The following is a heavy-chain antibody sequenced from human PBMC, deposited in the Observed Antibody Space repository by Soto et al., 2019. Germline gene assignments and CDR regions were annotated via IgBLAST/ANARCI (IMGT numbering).Heavy chain of an antibody. J-gene: IGHJ4*02. Sequence: LRLSCAAAGCTFSSYAMHLVRQAPGKGLEYVSAISSNGGSTYYADSVKGRFTISRDNSKNTLYLQMSSLRAEDTAVYYCASFEYGDYYFDYWGQGTLVTVSS. CDR2: ISSNGGST. CDR3: ASFEYGDYYFDY. V-gene: IGHV3-64D*06. D-gene: IGHD4-17*01. CDR1: GCTFSSYA.